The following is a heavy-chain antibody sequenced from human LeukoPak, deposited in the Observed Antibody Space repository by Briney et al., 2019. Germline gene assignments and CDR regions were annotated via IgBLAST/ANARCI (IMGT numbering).Heavy chain of an antibody. CDR2: ISSSSSYI. CDR3: ARDMLGVVVAATFQH. J-gene: IGHJ1*01. D-gene: IGHD2-15*01. V-gene: IGHV3-21*01. CDR1: GFTFSSYS. Sequence: GGSLRLSCAASGFTFSSYSMNWVRQAPGKGLEWVSSISSSSSYIYYADSVKGRFTISRDNAKNSLYLQMNSLRAEDTAVYYCARDMLGVVVAATFQHWGQGTLVTVSS.